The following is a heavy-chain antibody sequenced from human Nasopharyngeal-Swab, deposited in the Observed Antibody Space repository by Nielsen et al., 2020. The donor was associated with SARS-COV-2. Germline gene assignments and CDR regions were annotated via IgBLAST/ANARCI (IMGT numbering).Heavy chain of an antibody. J-gene: IGHJ6*02. CDR3: ARRGISGFITMVRGVISYGMDV. CDR2: MNPNSGNT. D-gene: IGHD3-10*01. V-gene: IGHV1-8*01. Sequence: ASVKVSCKASGYTFTSYDINWVRQDSGQGLEWMGWMNPNSGNTGYAQKFQGRVTMTRNTSISTAYMELSSLRSEETAVYYCARRGISGFITMVRGVISYGMDVWGQGTTVTVSS. CDR1: GYTFTSYD.